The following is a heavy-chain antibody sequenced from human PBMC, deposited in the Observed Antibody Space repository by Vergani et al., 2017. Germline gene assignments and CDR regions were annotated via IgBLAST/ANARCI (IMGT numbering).Heavy chain of an antibody. V-gene: IGHV3-23*01. CDR2: ISGSGGST. Sequence: EVQLLESGGGLVQPGGSLRLSCAASGFTFSSYAMSWVRQAPGKGLEWVSAISGSGGSTYDADSVKGRFTIARDNSKNTLYLLMNSLRAEDTAVYYCARGGITFGGVIVIRRPFDYWGQGTLVTVSS. J-gene: IGHJ4*02. D-gene: IGHD3-16*02. CDR1: GFTFSSYA. CDR3: ARGGITFGGVIVIRRPFDY.